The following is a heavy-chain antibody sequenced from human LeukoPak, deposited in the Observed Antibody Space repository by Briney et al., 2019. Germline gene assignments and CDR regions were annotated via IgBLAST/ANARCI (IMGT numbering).Heavy chain of an antibody. Sequence: EASVKVSCKASGYTFTSYGISWVRQAPGQGLEWMGWISAYNGNTNYAQKLQGRVTMTTDTSTSTAYMELRSLRSDDTAVYYCARRASYYSGYDQYYYCGMDVWGKGTTVTVSS. V-gene: IGHV1-18*04. CDR2: ISAYNGNT. D-gene: IGHD5-12*01. J-gene: IGHJ6*04. CDR3: ARRASYYSGYDQYYYCGMDV. CDR1: GYTFTSYG.